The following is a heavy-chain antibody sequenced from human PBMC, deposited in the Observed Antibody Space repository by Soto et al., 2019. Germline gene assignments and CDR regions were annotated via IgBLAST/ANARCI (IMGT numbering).Heavy chain of an antibody. J-gene: IGHJ5*02. D-gene: IGHD2-8*01. V-gene: IGHV1-69*01. CDR2: IIPIFGTA. Sequence: GASVKGSCKASGGTFSSYAISWVRQAPGQVLEWMGGIIPIFGTANYAQKFQGRVTITADESTSTAYMELSSLRSEDTAVYYCARELGYCTNGVCKYWFDPWGQGTLVTVSS. CDR1: GGTFSSYA. CDR3: ARELGYCTNGVCKYWFDP.